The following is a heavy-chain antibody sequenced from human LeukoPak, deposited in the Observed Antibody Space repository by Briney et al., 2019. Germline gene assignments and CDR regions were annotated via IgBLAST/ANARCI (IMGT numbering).Heavy chain of an antibody. D-gene: IGHD3-3*01. V-gene: IGHV3-15*01. Sequence: GGSLRLSCAASGFTFSNAWMSWVRQAPGKGLEWVVRIKSKTDGGTTDYAAPVKGRFTISRDDSKNTLYLQMNSLKTEGTAVYYCTTEDGVVIPHFDYWGQGTLVTVSS. CDR1: GFTFSNAW. CDR2: IKSKTDGGTT. CDR3: TTEDGVVIPHFDY. J-gene: IGHJ4*02.